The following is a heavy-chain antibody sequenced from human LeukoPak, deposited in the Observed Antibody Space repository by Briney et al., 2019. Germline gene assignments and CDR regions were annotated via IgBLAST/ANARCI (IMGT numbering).Heavy chain of an antibody. CDR1: GYTFTGYY. J-gene: IGHJ2*01. CDR2: INPNSGGT. V-gene: IGHV1-2*02. Sequence: ASVKVSCKASGYTFTGYYMHWVRQAPGQGLEWMGWINPNSGGTNYAQKFQGRVTMTRDTSISTAYMELSRLRSDDPAVYYCASPIAAAISNWYFDLWGRGTLVTVSS. CDR3: ASPIAAAISNWYFDL. D-gene: IGHD6-13*01.